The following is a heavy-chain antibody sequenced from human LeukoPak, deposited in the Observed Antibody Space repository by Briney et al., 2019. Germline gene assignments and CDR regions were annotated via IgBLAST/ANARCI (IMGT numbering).Heavy chain of an antibody. CDR3: ARGHYYDSSGYYSVEYFQH. CDR2: MNPNSGNT. J-gene: IGHJ1*01. V-gene: IGHV1-8*01. Sequence: ASVKVSCKASGYTFTSYDINWVRQATGQGLEWMGWMNPNSGNTGYAQKFQGRVTMTRNTSISTAYMELSSLRSEDTAVYYCARGHYYDSSGYYSVEYFQHWGQGTLVTVSS. CDR1: GYTFTSYD. D-gene: IGHD3-22*01.